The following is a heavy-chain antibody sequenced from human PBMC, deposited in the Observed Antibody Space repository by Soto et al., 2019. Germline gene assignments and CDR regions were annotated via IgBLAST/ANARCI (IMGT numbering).Heavy chain of an antibody. V-gene: IGHV3-74*01. CDR2: INSDGSST. CDR1: GFTFSSSW. CDR3: ASPYMYSSGLYFYGMDV. D-gene: IGHD6-19*01. J-gene: IGHJ6*02. Sequence: EVQLVESGGGLVQPGGSLRLSCAASGFTFSSSWMHWVRQAPGRGRVWVSRINSDGSSTSYADSVKGRFTISRDNAKNTVYLQMNSLRAEDTAVYYCASPYMYSSGLYFYGMDVWGQGTTVTVSS.